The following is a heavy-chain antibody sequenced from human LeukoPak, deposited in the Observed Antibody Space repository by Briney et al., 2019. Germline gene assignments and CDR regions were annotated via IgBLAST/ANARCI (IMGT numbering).Heavy chain of an antibody. D-gene: IGHD3-22*01. V-gene: IGHV4-59*01. CDR3: ASRYDSSGYYVGWYFDL. CDR1: GGSISSYY. J-gene: IGHJ2*01. CDR2: IYYSGST. Sequence: TSETLSLTCTVSGGSISSYYWSWIRQPPGKGLEWSGYIYYSGSTNYNPSLKSRVTISVDTSKNQFSLRLSSVTAADTAVYYCASRYDSSGYYVGWYFDLWGRGTLVTVSS.